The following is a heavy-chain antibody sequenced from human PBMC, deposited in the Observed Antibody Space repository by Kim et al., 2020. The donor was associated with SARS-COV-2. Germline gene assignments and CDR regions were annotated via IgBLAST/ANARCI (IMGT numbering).Heavy chain of an antibody. D-gene: IGHD1-7*01. CDR3: ARGRYNWNYVADY. CDR2: IYYSGST. V-gene: IGHV4-61*01. J-gene: IGHJ4*01. Sequence: SETLSLTCTVSGGSVSSGSYYWSWIRQPPGKGLEWIGYIYYSGSTNYNPSLKSRVTISVDTSKNQFSLKLSSVTAADTAVYYCARGRYNWNYVADYGG. CDR1: GGSVSSGSYY.